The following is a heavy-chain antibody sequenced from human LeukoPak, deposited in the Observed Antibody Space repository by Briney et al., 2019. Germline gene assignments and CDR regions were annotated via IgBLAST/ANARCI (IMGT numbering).Heavy chain of an antibody. CDR3: SRFYSSGWASGAFDI. J-gene: IGHJ3*02. D-gene: IGHD3-22*01. CDR1: GFTFSDYA. CDR2: IRNKANGGTT. V-gene: IGHV3-49*04. Sequence: GGSLRLSCTTSGFTFSDYALSWVRQAPGKGLEWMGFIRNKANGGTTEYAASVKGRFTISRDDSKTIAHLQMSSLKTEDTAVYYCSRFYSSGWASGAFDIWGQGTMVTVSS.